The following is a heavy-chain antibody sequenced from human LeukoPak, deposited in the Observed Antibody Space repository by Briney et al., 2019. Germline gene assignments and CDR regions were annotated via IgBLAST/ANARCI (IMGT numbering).Heavy chain of an antibody. Sequence: PSETLSFTCTVYGGSISSYYWSWLRQPPGKGLEWIRNLNTSGSTNYNHSHKSRITISVDTSKSQSSLKLSSVAAADTAVYYCARRGSGYYASWCDPWGQGTLVTVSS. J-gene: IGHJ5*02. D-gene: IGHD3-22*01. CDR1: GGSISSYY. CDR3: ARRGSGYYASWCDP. V-gene: IGHV4-4*09. CDR2: LNTSGST.